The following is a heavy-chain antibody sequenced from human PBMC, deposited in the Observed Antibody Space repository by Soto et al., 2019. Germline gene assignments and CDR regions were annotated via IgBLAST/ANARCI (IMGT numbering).Heavy chain of an antibody. CDR2: IYYSGST. J-gene: IGHJ4*02. CDR3: ARPRSSWYVFDY. CDR1: GGSISSSSYY. D-gene: IGHD6-13*01. Sequence: QLQLQESGPGLVKPSETLSLTCTVSGGSISSSSYYWGWIRQPPGKGLEWIGSIYYSGSTYYNPSLKSRVTISVDTSKNQFSLKLSSVTAADTAVYCCARPRSSWYVFDYWGQGTLVTVSS. V-gene: IGHV4-39*01.